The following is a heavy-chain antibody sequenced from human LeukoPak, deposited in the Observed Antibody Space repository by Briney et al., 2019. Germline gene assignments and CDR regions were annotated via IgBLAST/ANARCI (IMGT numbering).Heavy chain of an antibody. CDR1: GFTFSSYA. V-gene: IGHV3-30-3*01. Sequence: PGRSLRLSCAASGFTFSSYAMHWVRQAPGKGLEWVAVISYDGSNKYYADSVKGRFTISRDNSKNTLYLQMNSLRAEDTAVYYCAKELLADYDYVWGTGAFDIWGQGTMVTVSS. CDR3: AKELLADYDYVWGTGAFDI. CDR2: ISYDGSNK. D-gene: IGHD3-16*01. J-gene: IGHJ3*02.